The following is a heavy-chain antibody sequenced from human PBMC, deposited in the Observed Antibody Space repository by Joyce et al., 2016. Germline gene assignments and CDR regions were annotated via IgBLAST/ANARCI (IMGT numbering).Heavy chain of an antibody. CDR1: GFTFNTYS. V-gene: IGHV3-48*01. J-gene: IGHJ6*03. CDR3: ARATSYYFYYYMDV. Sequence: EVQLVESGGGLVQPGGSLRLSCAASGFTFNTYSMNWVRQAPGKGLEWVSYISRSSNTIYYVDSVKGRVTISRDNAKNSLYLQMNSLRAEDTAVYFCARATSYYFYYYMDVWGKGTTVTVSS. CDR2: ISRSSNTI.